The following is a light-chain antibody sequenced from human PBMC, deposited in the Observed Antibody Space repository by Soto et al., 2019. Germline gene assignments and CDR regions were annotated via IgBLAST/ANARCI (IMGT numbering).Light chain of an antibody. V-gene: IGKV3-15*01. CDR1: HGIGTA. CDR3: QHYSGSPLT. J-gene: IGKJ4*01. Sequence: EIVMTQSPATLSVSPGEGATLSCRASHGIGTALAWYQQKPGQTPRLLMYGASIRATGVPARFSGSASGTEFPLTITRLQSEDFAGYYCQHYSGSPLTFGGGTKVESK. CDR2: GAS.